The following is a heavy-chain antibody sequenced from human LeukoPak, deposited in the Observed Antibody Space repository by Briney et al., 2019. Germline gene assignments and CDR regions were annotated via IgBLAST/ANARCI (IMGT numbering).Heavy chain of an antibody. Sequence: APVKVSCKASGYTFTAYYIHWVRQAPGQGLEYMGWINSNTGATYYVQKFQGRVTMTRDTSINTASMDLSRLTSDDTALYYCAREVLPGDKYYDYWGQGTLVTVSS. CDR2: INSNTGAT. V-gene: IGHV1-2*02. CDR1: GYTFTAYY. D-gene: IGHD7-27*01. J-gene: IGHJ4*02. CDR3: AREVLPGDKYYDY.